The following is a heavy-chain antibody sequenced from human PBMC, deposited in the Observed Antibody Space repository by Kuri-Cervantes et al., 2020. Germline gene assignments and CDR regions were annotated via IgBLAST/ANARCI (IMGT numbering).Heavy chain of an antibody. CDR1: GGTFSSYA. CDR2: IIPILGTA. J-gene: IGHJ4*02. D-gene: IGHD3-22*01. Sequence: SVKVSCKASGGTFSSYAISWVRQAPGQGLEWMGGIIPILGTANYAQKFQGRVTITTDESTSTAYMELSSLRSEDTAVYYCARDRNYYDSSGVLDYWGQGTLVTVSS. V-gene: IGHV1-69*05. CDR3: ARDRNYYDSSGVLDY.